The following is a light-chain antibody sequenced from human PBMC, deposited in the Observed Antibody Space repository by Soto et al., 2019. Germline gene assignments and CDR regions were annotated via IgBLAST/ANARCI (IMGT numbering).Light chain of an antibody. J-gene: IGLJ1*01. V-gene: IGLV2-14*01. Sequence: QSVLTQPASVSESPGQSITISCTGTSSDVGGFNYVSWYQQHPGKAPKLVIYEFSNRPSGVSNRFSGSKSGKTASLTISGLQADDEADYYCSSYTSISTYVFGTGTKVTVL. CDR1: SSDVGGFNY. CDR2: EFS. CDR3: SSYTSISTYV.